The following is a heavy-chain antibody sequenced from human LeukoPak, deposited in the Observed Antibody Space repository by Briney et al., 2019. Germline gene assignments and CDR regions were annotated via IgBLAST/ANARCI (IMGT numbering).Heavy chain of an antibody. Sequence: PGGPLRLSCAASGFTFSSYAMSWVRQAPGKGLEWVSAISGSGGSTYYADSVKGRFTISRDNSKNTLYLQMNSLRAEDTAVYYCAKDPAAYGDYWFDPWGQGTLVTVSS. V-gene: IGHV3-23*01. CDR2: ISGSGGST. CDR3: AKDPAAYGDYWFDP. CDR1: GFTFSSYA. D-gene: IGHD4-17*01. J-gene: IGHJ5*02.